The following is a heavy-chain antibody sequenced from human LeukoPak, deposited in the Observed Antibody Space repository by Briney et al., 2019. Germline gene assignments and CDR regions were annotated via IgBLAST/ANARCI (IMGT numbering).Heavy chain of an antibody. CDR2: ISSGSPTI. CDR3: ARLPEQGVDY. V-gene: IGHV3-48*04. CDR1: GFVFSSYS. Sequence: GGSLRLSCAASGFVFSSYSMNWVRQAPGKGLEWVSYISSGSPTIFYADSAKGRFTISRDNAKNSVYLQMNSLGAEDTAVYYCARLPEQGVDYWGQGTLVTVSS. J-gene: IGHJ4*02.